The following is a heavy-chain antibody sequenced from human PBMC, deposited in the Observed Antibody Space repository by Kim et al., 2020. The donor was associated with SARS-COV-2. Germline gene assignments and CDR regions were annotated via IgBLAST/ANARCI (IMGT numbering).Heavy chain of an antibody. J-gene: IGHJ6*02. CDR3: ARRSGWNYYYGMDV. D-gene: IGHD6-19*01. Sequence: SPSFQGQVTISADQSISTAYLQWSSLKASDTAMYYCARRSGWNYYYGMDVWGQGTTVTVSS. V-gene: IGHV5-51*01.